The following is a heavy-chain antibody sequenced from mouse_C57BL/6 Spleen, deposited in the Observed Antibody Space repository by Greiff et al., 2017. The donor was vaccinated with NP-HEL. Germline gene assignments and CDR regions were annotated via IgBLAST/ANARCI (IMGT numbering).Heavy chain of an antibody. CDR3: ARWGITTRGYFVY. CDR2: IYPGDGDT. D-gene: IGHD2-4*01. V-gene: IGHV1-82*01. CDR1: GYAFSSSW. Sequence: VQLQQSGPELVKPGASVKISCKASGYAFSSSWMNWVKQRPGKGLEWIGRIYPGDGDTNYNGKFKGKATLTADKSSSTAYMQLSSLTSEDSAVYFCARWGITTRGYFVYWGQGTTLTVSS. J-gene: IGHJ2*01.